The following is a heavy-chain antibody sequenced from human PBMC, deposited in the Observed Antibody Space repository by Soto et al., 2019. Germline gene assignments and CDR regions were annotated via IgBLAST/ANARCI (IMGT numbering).Heavy chain of an antibody. D-gene: IGHD4-17*01. Sequence: NHSETLSLTCTVSGGSVSSDNYFWTWIRQSPERGLEWIGYISNIGSTNYNPSLKSRVTLSLVTSKNQFSLKLASVTAADTALYFCASVGQFGDYVSIWGQGTMVTVSS. J-gene: IGHJ3*02. CDR3: ASVGQFGDYVSI. CDR1: GGSVSSDNYF. CDR2: ISNIGST. V-gene: IGHV4-61*01.